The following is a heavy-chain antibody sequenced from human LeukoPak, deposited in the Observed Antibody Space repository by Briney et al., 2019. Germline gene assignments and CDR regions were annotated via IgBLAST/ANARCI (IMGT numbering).Heavy chain of an antibody. CDR2: MNPNSGNT. Sequence: ASVKVSCKASGYTFTSYDINWVRQATGQGLEWMGWMNPNSGNTGYAQKFQGRVTMTRNTSISTAYMELSSLRSEDTAVYYCARVDGMSKNRPPHYWGQGTLVTVSS. CDR3: ARVDGMSKNRPPHY. CDR1: GYTFTSYD. J-gene: IGHJ4*02. V-gene: IGHV1-8*01. D-gene: IGHD1-14*01.